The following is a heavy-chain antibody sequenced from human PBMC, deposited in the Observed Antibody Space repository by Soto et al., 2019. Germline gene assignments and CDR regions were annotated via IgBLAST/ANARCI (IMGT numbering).Heavy chain of an antibody. J-gene: IGHJ4*02. Sequence: QVELQESGPGLVKPSETLSLTCTVSGGSISSFYWSWIRQPPGKGLEWIGYISYSGNTNYNPSLKSRVTISEGTSKNQFSLRLRSVTAADTAVYYCARDSGITGTFGYWGQGTLVTVSS. CDR3: ARDSGITGTFGY. CDR2: ISYSGNT. CDR1: GGSISSFY. D-gene: IGHD1-20*01. V-gene: IGHV4-59*01.